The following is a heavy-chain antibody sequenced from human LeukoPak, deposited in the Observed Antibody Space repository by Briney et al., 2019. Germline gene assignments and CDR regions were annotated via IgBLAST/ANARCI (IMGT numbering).Heavy chain of an antibody. J-gene: IGHJ4*02. D-gene: IGHD3-9*01. V-gene: IGHV4-4*02. CDR2: IYHSGST. CDR1: GGSISSRNW. CDR3: ARLRYFDWSFDY. Sequence: TSETLSLTCAVSGGSISSRNWWSWVRQPPGKGLEWIGEIYHSGSTNYNPSLKSRVTISVDKSKNQFSLKLSSVTAADTAVYYCARLRYFDWSFDYWGQGTLVTVSS.